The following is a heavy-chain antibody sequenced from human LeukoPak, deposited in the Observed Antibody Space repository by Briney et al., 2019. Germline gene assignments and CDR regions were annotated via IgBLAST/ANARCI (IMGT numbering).Heavy chain of an antibody. D-gene: IGHD4-23*01. V-gene: IGHV3-11*01. CDR1: GFTFSDSY. J-gene: IGHJ5*02. Sequence: GGSLRLSCAASGFTFSDSYMSWIRQVPGKGLEWISYISSSGGTIYYADSVQGRFTISRDNAKNSLYLQMNSLRAEDTALYYCVRDADGGNSWFDTWGQGTLVTVSS. CDR3: VRDADGGNSWFDT. CDR2: ISSSGGTI.